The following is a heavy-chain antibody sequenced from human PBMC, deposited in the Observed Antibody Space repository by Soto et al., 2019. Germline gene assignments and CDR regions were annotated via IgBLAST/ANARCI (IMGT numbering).Heavy chain of an antibody. J-gene: IGHJ5*02. CDR3: AYCSSTSCYASWFDP. D-gene: IGHD2-2*01. V-gene: IGHV1-18*01. CDR2: ISAYNGHT. CDR1: GHTFTTYA. Sequence: GASVKVSCKASGHTFTTYAISWVRQAPGQGLECMEWISAYNGHTNYAQKLQGRVTMTTDTSTSTAYMELRSLRSDDTAVYYCAYCSSTSCYASWFDPWGQGTLVTVSS.